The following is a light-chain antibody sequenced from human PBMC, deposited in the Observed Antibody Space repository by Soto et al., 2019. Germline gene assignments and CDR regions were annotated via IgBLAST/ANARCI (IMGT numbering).Light chain of an antibody. CDR2: YDS. CDR3: QVWDSSSALLV. CDR1: NIGSKS. J-gene: IGLJ3*02. Sequence: SYELTQPPSVSVAPGKTARITCGGNNIGSKSVHWYQQKPGQAPVLVIYYDSDRPSGIPERFSGSNSGNTATLTISRVEAGDEADYYCQVWDSSSALLVFGGGTKLTAL. V-gene: IGLV3-21*04.